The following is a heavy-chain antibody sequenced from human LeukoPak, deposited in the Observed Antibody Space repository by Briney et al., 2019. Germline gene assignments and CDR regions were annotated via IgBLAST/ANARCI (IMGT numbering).Heavy chain of an antibody. CDR1: GGSISSYY. D-gene: IGHD2-21*01. CDR3: ARLPLFHYMDV. Sequence: PSETLPLTCTVSGGSISSYYGSWIRQPPGKGLEWIGYIYYTGSTNYNPSLKSRVTISLDTSKNQFSLKLSSVTAADTAMYYCARLPLFHYMDVWGKGTTVTVSS. V-gene: IGHV4-59*08. J-gene: IGHJ6*03. CDR2: IYYTGST.